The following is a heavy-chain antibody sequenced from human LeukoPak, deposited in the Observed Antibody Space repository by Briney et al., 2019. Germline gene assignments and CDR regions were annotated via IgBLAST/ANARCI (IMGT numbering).Heavy chain of an antibody. D-gene: IGHD2-2*01. Sequence: SETLSLTCTVSGGSISSSSYYWGWIRQPPGKGLEWIGSIYYSGSTYYNPSLKSRVTISVDTSKNQFSLKLSSVTAADTAVYFCARALEGYCSSTSCPTGYWGQGTLVTVSS. CDR1: GGSISSSSYY. CDR2: IYYSGST. CDR3: ARALEGYCSSTSCPTGY. V-gene: IGHV4-39*07. J-gene: IGHJ4*02.